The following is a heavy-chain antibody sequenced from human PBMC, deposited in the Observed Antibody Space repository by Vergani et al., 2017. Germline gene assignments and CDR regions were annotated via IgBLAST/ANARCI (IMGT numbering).Heavy chain of an antibody. CDR1: GFRFREHG. J-gene: IGHJ4*02. V-gene: IGHV3-23*01. D-gene: IGHD2-2*01. Sequence: EVQLLESGGGSVQPGESLRLSCVASGFRFREHGMNWVRQAPGKGLEWVSGISGSGGFTYYADSVKGRFTISRDNSKNTLILQMNGLRAEDTAVYYCARDRGCATISCYFSGAFDYWGLGTLVSVSS. CDR3: ARDRGCATISCYFSGAFDY. CDR2: ISGSGGFT.